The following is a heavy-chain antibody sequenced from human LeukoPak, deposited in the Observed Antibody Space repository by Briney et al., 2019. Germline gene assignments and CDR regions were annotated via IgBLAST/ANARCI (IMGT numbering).Heavy chain of an antibody. D-gene: IGHD6-19*01. J-gene: IGHJ4*02. Sequence: PGGSLSLSCAASGFTVSSNYMSWVRQAPGKGLEWVSVIYSGGGTYYADSVKGRFTISRDNSKNTLYLQINSLRAEDTAVYYCARDLGSGFLQFDYWGQGTLVTVSS. CDR3: ARDLGSGFLQFDY. CDR1: GFTVSSNY. V-gene: IGHV3-66*01. CDR2: IYSGGGT.